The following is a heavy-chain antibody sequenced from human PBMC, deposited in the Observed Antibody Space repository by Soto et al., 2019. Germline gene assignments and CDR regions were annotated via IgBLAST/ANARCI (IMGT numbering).Heavy chain of an antibody. J-gene: IGHJ5*02. V-gene: IGHV2-5*01. CDR2: IYWNDDK. D-gene: IGHD3-22*01. Sequence: ITLKESGPTLVKPTQTLTLTCTFSGFSLSTSGVRVGWIRQPPGKAMEWLALIYWNDDKRYSPSLKSRLTITKDTSKNQVVLTITYMDPVDTATYYGAHRPNYYDSSGYYPYNWFDPWGQGTLVTVSS. CDR1: GFSLSTSGVR. CDR3: AHRPNYYDSSGYYPYNWFDP.